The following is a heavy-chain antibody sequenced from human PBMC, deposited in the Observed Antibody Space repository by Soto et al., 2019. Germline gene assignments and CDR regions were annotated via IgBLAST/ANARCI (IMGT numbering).Heavy chain of an antibody. CDR3: ARDTDSSSDY. CDR2: INPGNGDA. J-gene: IGHJ4*02. D-gene: IGHD3-22*01. CDR1: GYTFTSFG. Sequence: ASVKVSCKASGYTFTSFGIHWVRQAPGQRLEWMGWINPGNGDAKYSQKFQGRVAITRDTSATTAYMELSGLTSEDTTIYYCARDTDSSSDYWGQGTLVTVSS. V-gene: IGHV1-3*01.